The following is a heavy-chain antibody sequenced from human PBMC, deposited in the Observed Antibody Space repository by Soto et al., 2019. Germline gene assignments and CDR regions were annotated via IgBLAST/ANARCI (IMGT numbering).Heavy chain of an antibody. V-gene: IGHV4-31*03. CDR1: GGSISSGGYY. Sequence: KTSETLSLTCTVSGGSISSGGYYWSWIRQHPGKGLEWIGYTYYSGSTYYNPSLKSRVTISVDTSKNQFSLKLSSVTAADTAVYYCARTPIYYDSSGSPFDPWGQGTLVTVS. CDR3: ARTPIYYDSSGSPFDP. J-gene: IGHJ5*02. D-gene: IGHD3-22*01. CDR2: TYYSGST.